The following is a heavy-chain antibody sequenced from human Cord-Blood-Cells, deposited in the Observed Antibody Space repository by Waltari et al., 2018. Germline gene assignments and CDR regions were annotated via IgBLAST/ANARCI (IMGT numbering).Heavy chain of an antibody. Sequence: QVQLVQSGAEVKKPGASVKVSCKASGYTFTGYYMHCVRPAPGQGLEWMGWINPNRGGTNYAQKFQGRVTMTRDTSISTAYMELSRLRSDDTAVYYCARVGWELRYYFDYWGQGTLVTVSS. CDR2: INPNRGGT. V-gene: IGHV1-2*02. D-gene: IGHD1-26*01. J-gene: IGHJ4*02. CDR3: ARVGWELRYYFDY. CDR1: GYTFTGYY.